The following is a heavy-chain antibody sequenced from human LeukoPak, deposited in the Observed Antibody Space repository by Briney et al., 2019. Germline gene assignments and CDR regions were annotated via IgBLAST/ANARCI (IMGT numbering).Heavy chain of an antibody. CDR3: AGIPVFGVVLHQEPV. CDR2: FIPILDTA. CDR1: GGTFSDYA. D-gene: IGHD3-3*01. V-gene: IGHV1-69*10. Sequence: SVEVSCKASGGTFSDYALNWVRQAPGQGLEWMGVFIPILDTANSTQKFQGRLTITADISTNTVYMELSSLRFDDTAVYFCAGIPVFGVVLHQEPVWGKGTTVTVSS. J-gene: IGHJ6*03.